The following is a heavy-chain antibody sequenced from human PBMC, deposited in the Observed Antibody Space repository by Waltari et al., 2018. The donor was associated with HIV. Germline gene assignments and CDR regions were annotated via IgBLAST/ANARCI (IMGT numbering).Heavy chain of an antibody. CDR1: GFTFSDYY. J-gene: IGHJ6*02. Sequence: QVQLVESGGGLVKPGGSLRLSCAASGFTFSDYYMSWIRKAPGKGLEWVSYISSSGSTIYYADSVKGRFTISRDNAKNSLYLQMSSLRAEDTAVYYCATGGGQFRFGVAKRTYGMDVWGQGTTVTVSS. D-gene: IGHD3-10*01. V-gene: IGHV3-11*01. CDR2: ISSSGSTI. CDR3: ATGGGQFRFGVAKRTYGMDV.